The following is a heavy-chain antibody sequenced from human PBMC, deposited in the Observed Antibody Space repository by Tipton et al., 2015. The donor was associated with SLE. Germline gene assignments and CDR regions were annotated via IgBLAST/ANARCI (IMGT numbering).Heavy chain of an antibody. J-gene: IGHJ4*02. CDR3: ARVAPTGVFDY. V-gene: IGHV4-34*12. CDR2: IIHSGVT. CDR1: GESFNGYF. Sequence: TLSLTCAVYGESFNGYFWTWIRQPPGKGLEWIAEIIHSGVTNYNPSLRSRVSISVDMSKSQVSLKLSSVTAADTAVYYCARVAPTGVFDYWGQGTLVTVSS. D-gene: IGHD7-27*01.